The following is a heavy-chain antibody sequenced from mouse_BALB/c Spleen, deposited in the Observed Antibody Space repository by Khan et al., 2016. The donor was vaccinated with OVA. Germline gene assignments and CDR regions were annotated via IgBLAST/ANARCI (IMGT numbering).Heavy chain of an antibody. CDR2: INTHSGVP. J-gene: IGHJ4*01. V-gene: IGHV9-4*02. Sequence: QIQLVQSGPELKKPGETVRISCKASGYTFTTAGIQWVQKMPGKGLKWIGWINTHSGVPKYAEDFKGRFAFSLEISVNTAYLKLTNRKNDETATYFCARGGAAYYRIDGGAIEYWGQGTSVTGSS. CDR1: GYTFTTAG. CDR3: ARGGAAYYRIDGGAIEY. D-gene: IGHD2-12*01.